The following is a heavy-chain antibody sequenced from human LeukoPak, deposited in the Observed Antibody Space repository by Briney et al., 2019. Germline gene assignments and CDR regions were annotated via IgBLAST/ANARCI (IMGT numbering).Heavy chain of an antibody. V-gene: IGHV3-9*03. CDR1: GFTFDDYA. CDR2: ISWNSGSI. J-gene: IGHJ6*03. D-gene: IGHD6-13*01. Sequence: GGSLRLSCAASGFTFDDYAMHWVRHAPGKGLEWVSGISWNSGSIGYADSVKGRFTISRDNAKNSLYLQMNSLRAEDMALYYCAKATGSSWDYYYYYMDVWGKGTTVTVSS. CDR3: AKATGSSWDYYYYYMDV.